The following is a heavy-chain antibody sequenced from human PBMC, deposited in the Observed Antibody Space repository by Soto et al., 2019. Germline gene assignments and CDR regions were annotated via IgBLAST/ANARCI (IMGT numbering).Heavy chain of an antibody. J-gene: IGHJ4*02. V-gene: IGHV3-30*18. CDR2: ISYDGSNK. Sequence: GESLKISCAASGFTFSSYGMHWVRQAPGKGLEWVAVISYDGSNKYYADSVKGRFTISRDNSKNTLYLQMNSLRAEDTAVYYCAKEVRQLLWFGELSYFDYWGQGTLVTVSS. CDR1: GFTFSSYG. D-gene: IGHD3-10*01. CDR3: AKEVRQLLWFGELSYFDY.